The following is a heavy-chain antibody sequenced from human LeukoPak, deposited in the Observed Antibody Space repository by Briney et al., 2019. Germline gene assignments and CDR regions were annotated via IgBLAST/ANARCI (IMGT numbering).Heavy chain of an antibody. V-gene: IGHV1-69*13. Sequence: WASVKVSCKASGGTFSSYAISWVRQAPGQGLEWMGGIIPIFGTANYAQKFQGRVTITADESTSTAYMELSSLRSEDTAVYYCARVRWPWAGFDPWGQGTLVTVSS. CDR1: GGTFSSYA. CDR2: IIPIFGTA. CDR3: ARVRWPWAGFDP. J-gene: IGHJ5*02. D-gene: IGHD7-27*01.